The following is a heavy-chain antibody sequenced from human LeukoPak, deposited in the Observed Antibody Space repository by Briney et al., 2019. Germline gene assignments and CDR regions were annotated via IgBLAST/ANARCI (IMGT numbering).Heavy chain of an antibody. J-gene: IGHJ4*02. Sequence: PGGSLRLSCTASGLTLSYYSMNWVRQVPGKGLEWVSSISSSSSYIYYADSVKGRFTISRDNAKKSLYLQMNSLRVEDTAVYYCARESGSVTSEVDFDYWGQGTLVTVSS. CDR3: ARESGSVTSEVDFDY. CDR2: ISSSSSYI. CDR1: GLTLSYYS. D-gene: IGHD4-17*01. V-gene: IGHV3-21*01.